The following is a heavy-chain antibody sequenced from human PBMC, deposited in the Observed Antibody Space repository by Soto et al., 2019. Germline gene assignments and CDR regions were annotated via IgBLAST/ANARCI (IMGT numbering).Heavy chain of an antibody. CDR1: GGSISSSNW. CDR3: ARKYGGNPYYYYGMDV. CDR2: IYHSGST. J-gene: IGHJ6*04. V-gene: IGHV4-4*02. Sequence: SETLSLTCAVSGGSISSSNWWSWVRQPPGKGLEWIGEIYHSGSTNYNPSLKSRVTISVDKSKNQFSLKLSSVTAADTAVYYCARKYGGNPYYYYGMDVWGKGPTVTVSS. D-gene: IGHD2-15*01.